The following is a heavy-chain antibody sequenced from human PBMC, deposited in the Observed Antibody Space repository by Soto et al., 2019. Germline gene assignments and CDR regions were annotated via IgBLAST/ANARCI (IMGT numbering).Heavy chain of an antibody. Sequence: QVQLQESGPGLVKPSETLSLTCTVSGGSISTYYWSWIQQPPGKGLEWIGYIYYSGSTNYNPSLKSRVTISVDTSKNQFSLKLSSVTAADTAVYYCARKYCSGGSCYENWFDPWGQGTLVTVSS. J-gene: IGHJ5*02. CDR1: GGSISTYY. CDR2: IYYSGST. V-gene: IGHV4-59*08. D-gene: IGHD2-15*01. CDR3: ARKYCSGGSCYENWFDP.